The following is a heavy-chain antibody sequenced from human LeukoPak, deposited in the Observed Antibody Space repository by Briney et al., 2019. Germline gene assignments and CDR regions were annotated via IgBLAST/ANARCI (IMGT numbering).Heavy chain of an antibody. CDR2: IYYSGST. J-gene: IGHJ2*01. CDR1: GGSISSYY. Sequence: SETLSLTCTASGGSISSYYWSWIRQPPGKGLEWIGYIYYSGSTNYNPSLKSRVTISVDTSKNQFSLKLSSVTAADTAVYYCARQGCSGGSCYPRPYWYFDLWGRGTLVTVSS. CDR3: ARQGCSGGSCYPRPYWYFDL. V-gene: IGHV4-59*08. D-gene: IGHD2-15*01.